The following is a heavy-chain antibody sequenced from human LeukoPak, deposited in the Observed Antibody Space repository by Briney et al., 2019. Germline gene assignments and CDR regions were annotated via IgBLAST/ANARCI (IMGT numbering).Heavy chain of an antibody. V-gene: IGHV3-33*01. D-gene: IGHD4-17*01. Sequence: GRSLRLSCAASGFTFSSYGMHWVRQAPGKGLEWVAVIWYDGSNKYYADSAKGRFTISRDNSKNTLYLQMNSLRAEDTAVYYCARDSDYGDYKGGFGYWGQGTLVTVSS. CDR3: ARDSDYGDYKGGFGY. CDR2: IWYDGSNK. CDR1: GFTFSSYG. J-gene: IGHJ4*02.